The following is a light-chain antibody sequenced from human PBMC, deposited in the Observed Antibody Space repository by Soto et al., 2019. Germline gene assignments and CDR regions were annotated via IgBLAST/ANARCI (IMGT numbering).Light chain of an antibody. CDR3: QQYDKSPWT. CDR2: STS. CDR1: QSVNSNY. Sequence: EIVLTQSPGTLSLSSGEGATLSCRASQSVNSNYLAWFQQKPGQAPRLLIYSTSNRATGIPDRFSGSGSGTDFTLTISRLEPEDFVVYYCQQYDKSPWTFGQGTKVEIK. J-gene: IGKJ1*01. V-gene: IGKV3-20*01.